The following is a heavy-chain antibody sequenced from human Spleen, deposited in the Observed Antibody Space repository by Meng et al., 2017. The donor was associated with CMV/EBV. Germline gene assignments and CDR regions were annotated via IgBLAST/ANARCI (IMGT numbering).Heavy chain of an antibody. CDR2: INWNGGST. Sequence: GESLKISCAASGFTFDDYGMSWVRQAPGKGLEWVSGINWNGGSTGYADSVKGRFTISRDNAKNSLYLQMNSLRAEDTALYYCAKDIQSSIAAAGTLVAFDIWGQGTMVTVSS. CDR1: GFTFDDYG. V-gene: IGHV3-20*04. D-gene: IGHD6-13*01. J-gene: IGHJ3*02. CDR3: AKDIQSSIAAAGTLVAFDI.